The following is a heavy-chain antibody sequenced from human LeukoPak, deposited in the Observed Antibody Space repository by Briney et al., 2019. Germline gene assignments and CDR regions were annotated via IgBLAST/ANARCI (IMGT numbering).Heavy chain of an antibody. D-gene: IGHD2-15*01. V-gene: IGHV4-59*01. CDR2: IYYSGST. Sequence: SETLSLTCTVSGGSFSSYFWSWIRQPPGKGLEWIGYIYYSGSTHYNSSLKSRVTISLDTSRNQFSLKLSSVTAADTAVYYCARESRGGYCSGGSCYSSDDAFDIWGQGTMVTVSS. CDR1: GGSFSSYF. J-gene: IGHJ3*02. CDR3: ARESRGGYCSGGSCYSSDDAFDI.